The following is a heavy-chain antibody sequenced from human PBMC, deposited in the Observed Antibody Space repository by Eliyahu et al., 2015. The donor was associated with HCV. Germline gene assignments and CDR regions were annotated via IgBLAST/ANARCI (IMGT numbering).Heavy chain of an antibody. Sequence: QVQLQQWGAGLLKPSXTLSLTCAVXXGSFSGYYWSWIRQPPGKGLEWIGEINHSGSTNYXPSLKSRVTISVDTSKNQFSLKLSSVTAADTAVYYCAREGVVLNYYYGMDVWGQGTTVTVSS. D-gene: IGHD2-15*01. CDR2: INHSGST. CDR3: AREGVVLNYYYGMDV. CDR1: XGSFSGYY. V-gene: IGHV4-34*01. J-gene: IGHJ6*02.